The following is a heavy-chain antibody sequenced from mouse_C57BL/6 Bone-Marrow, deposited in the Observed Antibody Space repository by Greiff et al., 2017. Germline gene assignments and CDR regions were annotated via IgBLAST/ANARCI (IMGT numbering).Heavy chain of an antibody. D-gene: IGHD2-5*01. J-gene: IGHJ2*01. CDR2: IDPEIGDT. CDR3: SSFDSNYFDF. Sequence: VQLQQSGAELVRPGASVKLSCTASGFNIKDDYIHWVKQRPEQGLEWIGWIDPEIGDTAYASKFQGKATITSDTSSNTAYLQLSSLTSEDTAVYYCSSFDSNYFDFWGQGTPLTVAS. CDR1: GFNIKDDY. V-gene: IGHV14-4*01.